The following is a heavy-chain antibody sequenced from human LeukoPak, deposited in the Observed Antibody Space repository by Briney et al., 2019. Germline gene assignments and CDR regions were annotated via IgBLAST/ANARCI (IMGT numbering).Heavy chain of an antibody. V-gene: IGHV3-74*01. CDR1: GFTFGNSW. D-gene: IGHD1-14*01. CDR3: IVVVEPPDSDGFDV. CDR2: INADGSTT. Sequence: GGSLRLSCAASGFTFGNSWVHWVRQAPGRGLVWVSLINADGSTTSYADSVKGRFTISRDNARNTLSLEMNSLTIEDTAVYYCIVVVEPPDSDGFDVWGQGTMITVSS. J-gene: IGHJ3*01.